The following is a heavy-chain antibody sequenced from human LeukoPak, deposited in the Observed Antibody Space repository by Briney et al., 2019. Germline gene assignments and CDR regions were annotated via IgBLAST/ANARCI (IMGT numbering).Heavy chain of an antibody. CDR3: ASYGDSSGYSRIYYYYIDV. CDR2: IYYSGST. J-gene: IGHJ6*03. Sequence: PSETLSLTCTVSGGSISSSSYYWGWIRQPPGKGLEWIGSIYYSGSTYYNPSLKSRVTISVDTSKNQFSLKLSSVTAADTAVYYCASYGDSSGYSRIYYYYIDVWGKGTTVTVSS. D-gene: IGHD3-22*01. V-gene: IGHV4-39*01. CDR1: GGSISSSSYY.